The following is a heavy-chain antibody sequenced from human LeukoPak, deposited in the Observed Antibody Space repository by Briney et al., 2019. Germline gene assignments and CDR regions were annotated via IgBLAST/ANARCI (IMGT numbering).Heavy chain of an antibody. D-gene: IGHD6-13*01. CDR3: ARDPTAGTSFDY. J-gene: IGHJ4*02. CDR1: GFTFSSYS. Sequence: PGGSLRLSCAASGFTFSSYSMNWVRQAPGKGLEWVSSISSSSSYIYYADSVKGRFTISRDNAKNSLYLQMNSLRAEDTAAYYCARDPTAGTSFDYWGQGTLVTVSS. CDR2: ISSSSSYI. V-gene: IGHV3-21*01.